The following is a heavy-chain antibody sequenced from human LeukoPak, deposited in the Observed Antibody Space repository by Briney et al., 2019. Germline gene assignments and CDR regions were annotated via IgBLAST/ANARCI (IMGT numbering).Heavy chain of an antibody. V-gene: IGHV3-23*01. CDR2: ISGSGGST. CDR3: AKTRHYYYYGMDV. CDR1: GFTFNNYA. J-gene: IGHJ6*02. Sequence: SGGSLRLSCAASGFTFNNYAMTWVRQAPGKGLEWVSAISGSGGSTYYADSVKGRFTISRDNSKNTLYLQMNSLRAEDTAVYYCAKTRHYYYYGMDVWGQGTTVTVSS. D-gene: IGHD1-1*01.